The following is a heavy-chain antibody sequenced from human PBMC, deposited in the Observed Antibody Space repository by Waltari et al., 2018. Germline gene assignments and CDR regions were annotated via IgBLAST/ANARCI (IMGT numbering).Heavy chain of an antibody. Sequence: QVQLVQSGAEVKKPGASVKVSCKASGSTFTGYYIPWVRPAPGQGLEWMGWINPNSGGTNYSQKFQGRVTMTRDTSISTAYMELSRLRSDETAVYYCARAVVVVVANALGYWGQGTLVTVSS. CDR2: INPNSGGT. CDR1: GSTFTGYY. J-gene: IGHJ4*02. CDR3: ARAVVVVVANALGY. V-gene: IGHV1-2*02. D-gene: IGHD2-15*01.